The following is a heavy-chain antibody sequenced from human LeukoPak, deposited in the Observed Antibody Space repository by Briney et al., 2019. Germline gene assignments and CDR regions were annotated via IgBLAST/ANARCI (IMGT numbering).Heavy chain of an antibody. J-gene: IGHJ6*02. CDR1: GFTFSSYS. CDR2: ISSSSTI. CDR3: ARDPTTYYYYYGMDV. Sequence: GGSLRLSCAASGFTFSSYSMNWVRQAPGKGLEWVSYISSSSTIYYADSVKGRFTISRDNAKNTLYLQMNSLRDEDTAVYYCARDPTTYYYYYGMDVWGQGTTVTVSS. D-gene: IGHD1-14*01. V-gene: IGHV3-48*02.